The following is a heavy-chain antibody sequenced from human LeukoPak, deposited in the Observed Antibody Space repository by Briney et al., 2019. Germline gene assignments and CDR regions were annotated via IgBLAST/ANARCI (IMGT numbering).Heavy chain of an antibody. Sequence: ASVKVSCKTAGYTFTDYYMHWVRQAPGQGLEWMGRINLRSGGTNYAQKFQGRVTVTRDTSISTVYMELSRLRSDDTAVYYCRMVTTGDYWGQGTLVTVSS. D-gene: IGHD4-23*01. J-gene: IGHJ4*02. V-gene: IGHV1-2*06. CDR3: RMVTTGDY. CDR1: GYTFTDYY. CDR2: INLRSGGT.